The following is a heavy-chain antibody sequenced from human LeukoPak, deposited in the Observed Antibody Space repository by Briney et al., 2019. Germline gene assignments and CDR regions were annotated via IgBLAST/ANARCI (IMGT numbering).Heavy chain of an antibody. CDR1: GGSISSYY. CDR2: IYYSGST. Sequence: PSETLSLTCTVSGGSISSYYWSWIRQPPGKGLEWIGYIYYSGSTNYNPSLKSRVTISVDTSKNQFSLKLSSVTAADTAVYYCARGFGRITMIVVVTGPYYFDYWGQGTLVTVSS. D-gene: IGHD3-22*01. CDR3: ARGFGRITMIVVVTGPYYFDY. J-gene: IGHJ4*02. V-gene: IGHV4-59*01.